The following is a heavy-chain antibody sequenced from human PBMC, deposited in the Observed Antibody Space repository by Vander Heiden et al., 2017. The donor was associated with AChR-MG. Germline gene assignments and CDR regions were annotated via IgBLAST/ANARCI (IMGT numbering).Heavy chain of an antibody. CDR2: ISYDGSNK. Sequence: QVQLVESGGGVVQPGRSLSPSCAASGFTFSSYGMHWVRQAPGKVLEWVAVISYDGSNKYYADSVKGRFTISRDNSKNTLYLQMNSLRAEDTAVYYCANLISQRSYFDYWGQGTLVTVSS. J-gene: IGHJ4*02. CDR3: ANLISQRSYFDY. V-gene: IGHV3-30*18. D-gene: IGHD6-25*01. CDR1: GFTFSSYG.